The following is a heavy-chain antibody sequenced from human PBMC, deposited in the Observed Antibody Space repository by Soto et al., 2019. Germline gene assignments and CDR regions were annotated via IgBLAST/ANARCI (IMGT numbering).Heavy chain of an antibody. J-gene: IGHJ6*02. CDR2: IDPSDSYT. D-gene: IGHD3-10*01. CDR3: ARRWGGYGMDV. Sequence: PGESLKIPCKSSWYRFTSYWISLGRQGPGKGLEWMGRIDPSDSYTNYSPSFQGHVTISADKSISTAYLQWSSLKASDTAMYYCARRWGGYGMDVWGQGTTVTVSS. CDR1: WYRFTSYW. V-gene: IGHV5-10-1*01.